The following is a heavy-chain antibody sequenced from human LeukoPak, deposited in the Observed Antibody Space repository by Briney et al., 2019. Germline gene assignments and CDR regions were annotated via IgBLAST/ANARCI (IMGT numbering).Heavy chain of an antibody. CDR2: INHSGST. CDR1: GGSFSGYY. CDR3: ARSVEGYCRGGSCYYYSYYMDV. Sequence: SETLSLTCAVYGGSFSGYYWSWIRQPPGKGLEWIGEINHSGSTNYNPSLKSRVTMSVDTSKNQFSLKLSSVTAADTAVYYCARSVEGYCRGGSCYYYSYYMDVWGKGTTVTVSS. D-gene: IGHD2-15*01. J-gene: IGHJ6*03. V-gene: IGHV4-34*01.